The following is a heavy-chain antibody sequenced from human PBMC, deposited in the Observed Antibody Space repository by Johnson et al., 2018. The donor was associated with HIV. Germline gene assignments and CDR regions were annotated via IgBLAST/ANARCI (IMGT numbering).Heavy chain of an antibody. CDR1: GFTFSSYA. D-gene: IGHD3-22*01. CDR3: ASDSSGYDERGEKDAFDI. V-gene: IGHV3-30-3*01. Sequence: QVQLVESGGGVVQPGRSLRLSCAASGFTFSSYAMHWVRQAPGKGLEWVAVISYDGSNKYYADSVKGRFNISRDNSKKKLYLQMNSLRAEDTAVYYCASDSSGYDERGEKDAFDIWGQGTMVTVSS. CDR2: ISYDGSNK. J-gene: IGHJ3*02.